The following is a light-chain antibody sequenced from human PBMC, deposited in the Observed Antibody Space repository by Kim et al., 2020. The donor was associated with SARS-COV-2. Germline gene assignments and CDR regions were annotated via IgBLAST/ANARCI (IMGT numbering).Light chain of an antibody. CDR1: QTVDSN. Sequence: VSPGESASHSSRASQTVDSNLAWYQQKPGLAPRLLIYGASTRANRIPARFSGSGSGTEFTLTISILQSEDFAVYYCQQYFYWPIYPFGQGTKLEI. CDR2: GAS. CDR3: QQYFYWPIYP. J-gene: IGKJ2*01. V-gene: IGKV3-15*01.